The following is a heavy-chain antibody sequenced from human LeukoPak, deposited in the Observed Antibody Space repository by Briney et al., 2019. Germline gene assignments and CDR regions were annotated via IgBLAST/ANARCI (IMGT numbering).Heavy chain of an antibody. CDR1: GDSVSSNSAA. CDR2: TYYRSKWYN. V-gene: IGHV6-1*01. J-gene: IGHJ4*02. CDR3: ARDLYSSGWYRFDY. D-gene: IGHD6-19*01. Sequence: SQTLSLTCAISGDSVSSNSAAWNWRRQSPSRGLEWLGRTYYRSKWYNDYAVSVKSRISINPDTSKNQFSLQLNSLTPEDTAVYYCARDLYSSGWYRFDYWGQGTLVTVSS.